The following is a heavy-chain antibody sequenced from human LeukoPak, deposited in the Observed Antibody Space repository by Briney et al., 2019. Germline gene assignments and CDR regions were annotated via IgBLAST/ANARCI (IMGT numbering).Heavy chain of an antibody. D-gene: IGHD3-22*01. CDR1: GGSFSGYY. Sequence: SETLSLTCALYGGSFSGYYWSWIRQPPGKGLEWIGEINHSGSTNYNPSLKSRVTISVDTSKNQFSLKLSSVTAADTAVYYCARGPTYYYDSSGYYDWGQGTLVTVSS. J-gene: IGHJ4*02. CDR2: INHSGST. V-gene: IGHV4-34*01. CDR3: ARGPTYYYDSSGYYD.